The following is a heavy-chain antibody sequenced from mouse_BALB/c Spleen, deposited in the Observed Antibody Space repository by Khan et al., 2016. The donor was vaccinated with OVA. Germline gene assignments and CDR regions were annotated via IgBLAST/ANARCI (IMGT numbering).Heavy chain of an antibody. V-gene: IGHV3-2*02. CDR1: GYSITSDYA. CDR3: AIYGCRYNYAMDY. Sequence: EVQLQESGPGLVKPSQSLSLTCTVTGYSITSDYAWNWIRQFPGNKLEWMGYISYSGSTNYNPALKSRISITRDTSKNQFFLQLNSVTTEDTATYYCAIYGCRYNYAMDYWGQGTSVTVSS. D-gene: IGHD2-2*01. CDR2: ISYSGST. J-gene: IGHJ4*01.